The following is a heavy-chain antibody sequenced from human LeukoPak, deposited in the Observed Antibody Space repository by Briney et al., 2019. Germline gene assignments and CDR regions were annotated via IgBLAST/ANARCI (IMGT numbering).Heavy chain of an antibody. D-gene: IGHD3-9*01. V-gene: IGHV3-48*01. CDR3: ARAGALDILGRAAPYYYMDV. J-gene: IGHJ6*03. CDR1: GFTFSSYS. CDR2: ISSSSSTI. Sequence: PGGSLRLSCAASGFTFSSYSMNWARQAPGKGLEWVSYISSSSSTIYYADSVKGRFTISRDNAKNSLYLQMNSLRAEDTAVYYCARAGALDILGRAAPYYYMDVWGKGTTVTVSS.